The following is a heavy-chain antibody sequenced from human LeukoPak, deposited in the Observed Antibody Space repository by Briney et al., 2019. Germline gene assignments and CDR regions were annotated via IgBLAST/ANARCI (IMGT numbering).Heavy chain of an antibody. D-gene: IGHD6-13*01. CDR1: RFTFSSYW. V-gene: IGHV3-7*01. CDR3: ARDRGYSSSWYQDY. J-gene: IGHJ4*02. CDR2: IKQDGSEK. Sequence: TGGSLRLSCATSRFTFSSYWMSWVRQAPGKGLEWVANIKQDGSEKYYVDSVKGRFTISRDNAKNSLYLQMNSLRAEDTAVYYCARDRGYSSSWYQDYWGQGTLVTVSS.